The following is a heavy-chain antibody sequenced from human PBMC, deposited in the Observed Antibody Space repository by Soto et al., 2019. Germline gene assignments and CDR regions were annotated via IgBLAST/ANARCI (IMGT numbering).Heavy chain of an antibody. CDR1: GGSISSSSYY. J-gene: IGHJ4*02. D-gene: IGHD5-18*01. CDR3: ARTYSYGEIDY. V-gene: IGHV4-39*01. Sequence: SETLSLTCTVSGGSISSSSYYWGWIRQPPGKGLEWIGSIYYSGSTYYNPSLKSRVTISVDTSKNQFSLKLSSVTAADTAVYYCARTYSYGEIDYWGQGTLVTVSS. CDR2: IYYSGST.